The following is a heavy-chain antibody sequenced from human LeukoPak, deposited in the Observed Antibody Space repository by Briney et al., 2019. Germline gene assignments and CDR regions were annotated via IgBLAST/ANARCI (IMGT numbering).Heavy chain of an antibody. J-gene: IGHJ4*02. CDR3: ARALAGYCSSTSCYGGPFDY. CDR1: GGSISSSNW. Sequence: PSETPSLTCAVSGGSISSSNWWSWVRQPPGKGLEWIGEIYHSGSTNYNPSLKSRVTVSVDKSKSQFSLKLSSVTAADTAVYYCARALAGYCSSTSCYGGPFDYWGQGTLVTVSS. D-gene: IGHD2-2*01. V-gene: IGHV4-4*02. CDR2: IYHSGST.